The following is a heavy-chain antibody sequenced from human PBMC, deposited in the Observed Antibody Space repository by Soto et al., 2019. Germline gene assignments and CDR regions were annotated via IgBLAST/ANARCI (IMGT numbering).Heavy chain of an antibody. CDR3: AYLRGVTHFEY. CDR2: IIPIIGIA. J-gene: IGHJ4*02. D-gene: IGHD3-3*01. V-gene: IGHV1-69*02. Sequence: QVQLVQSGAEVKKPGSSVKVSCKASGGTFSSYTISWVRQAPGQGLEWMGRIIPIIGIANYAQKFQGRVTITADKSTSPAYMELSSLRSEDTAVYCCAYLRGVTHFEYWGQGTLVTVSS. CDR1: GGTFSSYT.